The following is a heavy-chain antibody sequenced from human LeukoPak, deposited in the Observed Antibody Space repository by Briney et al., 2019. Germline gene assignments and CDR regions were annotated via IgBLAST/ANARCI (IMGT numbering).Heavy chain of an antibody. V-gene: IGHV4-34*12. J-gene: IGHJ4*02. D-gene: IGHD2-2*01. CDR2: ILHNGTT. Sequence: SETLSLSCGVYGYSLTNYFWIWLRQPPGKGLEWVGEILHNGTTNYNPSLKSRVTTSVDTTKKNSFLKRSSVTAVDTAVYYSARGPAAIHPWGEGTLVTVSS. CDR3: ARGPAAIHP. CDR1: GYSLTNYF.